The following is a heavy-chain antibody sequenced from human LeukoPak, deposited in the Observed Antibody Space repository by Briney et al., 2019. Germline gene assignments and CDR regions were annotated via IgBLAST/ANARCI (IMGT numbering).Heavy chain of an antibody. V-gene: IGHV3-53*01. CDR1: GFTVSSNY. Sequence: PGGSLRLSCAASGFTVSSNYMSWVRQAPGKGLEWVSVIYSGGSTYYADSVKGRFTTSRDNSKNTLYLQMNSLRAEDTAVYYCARESPHYYGSGSYFDYWGQGTLVTVSS. J-gene: IGHJ4*02. CDR2: IYSGGST. CDR3: ARESPHYYGSGSYFDY. D-gene: IGHD3-10*01.